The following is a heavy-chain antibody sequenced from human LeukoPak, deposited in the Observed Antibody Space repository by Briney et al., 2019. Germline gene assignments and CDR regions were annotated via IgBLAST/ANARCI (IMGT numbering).Heavy chain of an antibody. Sequence: SETLSLTCTVSGGSISSYYWSWIRQHPGKGLEWIGYIYYSGSTYYNPSLKSRVTISVDTSKNQFSLKLSSVTAADTAVYYCARGSSSSYWFDPWGQGILVIVSS. D-gene: IGHD3-22*01. V-gene: IGHV4-59*06. CDR2: IYYSGST. J-gene: IGHJ5*02. CDR1: GGSISSYY. CDR3: ARGSSSSYWFDP.